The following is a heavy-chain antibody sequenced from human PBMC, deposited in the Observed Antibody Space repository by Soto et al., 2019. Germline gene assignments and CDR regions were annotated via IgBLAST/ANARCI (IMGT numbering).Heavy chain of an antibody. V-gene: IGHV1-58*01. D-gene: IGHD2-15*01. CDR2: IVVGSGNT. CDR1: GSTVTSSC. CDR3: AADSAVVVAPTGY. J-gene: IGHJ4*02. Sequence: SLNVSCNSSGSTVTSSCAQGVRQARGQRLECIGWIVVGSGNTNYAQKFQERVSITRDMSTSTAYMELSSLRSEDTAVYYCAADSAVVVAPTGYWGQGTLGTASS.